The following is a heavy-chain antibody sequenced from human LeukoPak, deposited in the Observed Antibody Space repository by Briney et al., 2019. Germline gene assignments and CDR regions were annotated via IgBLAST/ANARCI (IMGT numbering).Heavy chain of an antibody. V-gene: IGHV4-34*01. CDR2: INYSGST. CDR1: DESFSGYY. Sequence: SETLSLTCAVSDESFSGYYWNWIRQPPGRGLEWIGEINYSGSTQYHPSLKSRVSMSVDKSKKQVSLKLSSVTVADTAVYYCAREGRGSHNFDYWGQGTLAIVSS. D-gene: IGHD2-15*01. J-gene: IGHJ4*02. CDR3: AREGRGSHNFDY.